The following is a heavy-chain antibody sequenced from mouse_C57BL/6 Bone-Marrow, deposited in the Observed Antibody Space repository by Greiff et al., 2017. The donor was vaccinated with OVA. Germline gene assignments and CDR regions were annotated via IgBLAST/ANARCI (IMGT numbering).Heavy chain of an antibody. CDR2: IHPNSGST. D-gene: IGHD1-1*01. J-gene: IGHJ1*03. CDR3: ARSELITTDWYFDV. Sequence: VQLQQPGAELVKPGASVKLSCKASGYTFTSYWMPWVKPRPGQGLEWIGMIHPNSGSTNYNEKFKSKATLTVDKSSSTAYMQLSSLTSEDSAVYYCARSELITTDWYFDVWGTGTTVTVSS. CDR1: GYTFTSYW. V-gene: IGHV1-64*01.